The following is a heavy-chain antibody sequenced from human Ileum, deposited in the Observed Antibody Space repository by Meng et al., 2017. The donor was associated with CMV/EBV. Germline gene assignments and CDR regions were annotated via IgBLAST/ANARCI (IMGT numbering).Heavy chain of an antibody. D-gene: IGHD3-10*01. Sequence: SRPRLVKPSETLSLICTVSGASFNTDNDYWAWIRQSPGKGLEWIGSVHNNGGTYHNPSLRSRVTISVDTSKHQFSLRMNSVTAADTAIYYCAKDLPRGPSDYWSQGTLVTVSS. J-gene: IGHJ4*02. CDR3: AKDLPRGPSDY. CDR1: GASFNTDNDY. V-gene: IGHV4-39*07. CDR2: VHNNGGT.